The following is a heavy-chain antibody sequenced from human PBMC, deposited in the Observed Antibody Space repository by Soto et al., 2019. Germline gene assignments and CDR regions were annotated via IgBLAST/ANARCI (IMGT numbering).Heavy chain of an antibody. CDR3: VRDVYCASLSCPYYFDY. Sequence: PGGSLRLSCAASGFTFSTYDMNWVRQAPGRGLEWVSSISSSSTYIYYADSVKGRFTTSRDNAKKSLYLQMNSLRAEDTAVYYCVRDVYCASLSCPYYFDYWGQGALVTVSS. CDR1: GFTFSTYD. J-gene: IGHJ4*02. CDR2: ISSSSTYI. D-gene: IGHD2-2*01. V-gene: IGHV3-21*01.